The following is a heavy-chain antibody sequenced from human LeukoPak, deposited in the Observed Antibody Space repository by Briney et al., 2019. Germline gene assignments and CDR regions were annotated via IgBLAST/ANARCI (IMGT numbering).Heavy chain of an antibody. D-gene: IGHD5-12*01. V-gene: IGHV3-23*01. Sequence: GGSLRLSCAASGFTFSSYAMSWVRQAPGKGLEWVSAISGSGGSTYYVDSVKGRFTISRDNSKNTLYLQMNSLRAEDTAVYYCATSGYDEYYFDYWGQGTLVTVSS. CDR3: ATSGYDEYYFDY. J-gene: IGHJ4*02. CDR2: ISGSGGST. CDR1: GFTFSSYA.